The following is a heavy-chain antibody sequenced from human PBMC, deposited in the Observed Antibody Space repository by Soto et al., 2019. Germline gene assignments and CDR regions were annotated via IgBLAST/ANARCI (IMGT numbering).Heavy chain of an antibody. Sequence: PGGSLRLSCSASGFTFSMFSMHWVRQAPGMGLEYVSGISSNGDSTYYADSVKGRFTISRDNSKNTLYLQMSSLRAVDTAVYYCVHPRSTVQIPPTWGQGTLVTVSS. CDR3: VHPRSTVQIPPT. CDR2: ISSNGDST. D-gene: IGHD4-17*01. CDR1: GFTFSMFS. J-gene: IGHJ5*02. V-gene: IGHV3-64D*06.